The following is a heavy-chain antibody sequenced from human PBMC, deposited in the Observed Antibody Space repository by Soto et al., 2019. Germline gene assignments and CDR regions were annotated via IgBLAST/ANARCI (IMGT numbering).Heavy chain of an antibody. V-gene: IGHV3-30*18. CDR2: ISYDGSNK. CDR3: AKAIHFQH. CDR1: GFTFSSYG. Sequence: QVQLVESGGGVVQPGRSLRLPCAASGFTFSSYGMHWVRQAPGKGLEWVAVISYDGSNKYYADSVKGRFTISRDNSKNTLYLQMNSLRAEDTAVYYCAKAIHFQHWGQGTLVTVSS. J-gene: IGHJ1*01.